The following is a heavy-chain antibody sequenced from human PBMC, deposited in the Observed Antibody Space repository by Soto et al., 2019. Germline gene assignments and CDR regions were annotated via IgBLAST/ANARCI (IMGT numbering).Heavy chain of an antibody. CDR2: IRKDGSKK. V-gene: IGHV3-7*04. J-gene: IGHJ4*02. D-gene: IGHD5-12*01. Sequence: EVQLVESGGGLVQPGGPRGFSGQPLGLPAISYGLGWVGQPQGKGRGWVANIRKDGSKKTYVDSGTGRFTISRDNAKNSLYLQMNSLRAEDTAVYYCARVLLNSGYDFVDFWGQGTLVTVSS. CDR3: ARVLLNSGYDFVDF. CDR1: GLPAISYG.